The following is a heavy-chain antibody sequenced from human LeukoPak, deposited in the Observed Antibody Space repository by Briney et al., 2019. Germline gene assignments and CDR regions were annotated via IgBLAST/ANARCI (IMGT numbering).Heavy chain of an antibody. D-gene: IGHD4-11*01. J-gene: IGHJ4*02. V-gene: IGHV3-43*02. CDR2: ISGDGGST. CDR1: GFTFDDYA. Sequence: GGSLRLSCAASGFTFDDYAMHWVRQAPGKGLEWVSLISGDGGSTYYADSVKGRFTISRVNSKNTLYLQMNSLRAEDTAVYYCAKWRVKDYSNFNVRYYFDYWGQGTLVTVSS. CDR3: AKWRVKDYSNFNVRYYFDY.